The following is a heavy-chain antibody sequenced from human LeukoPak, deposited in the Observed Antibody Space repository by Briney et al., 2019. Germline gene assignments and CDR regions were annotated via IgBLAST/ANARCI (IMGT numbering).Heavy chain of an antibody. V-gene: IGHV1-8*01. Sequence: GASVKVSCKASGYTFTSYDINWVRQATGQGLEWMGWMNPNSGNTGYPQKLQGRVTMTTDTSTTTAYMELRSLRSDDTAVYYCASDVGYCSSTSCYGLYFWGQGTLVTVSS. CDR2: MNPNSGNT. J-gene: IGHJ4*02. CDR3: ASDVGYCSSTSCYGLYF. CDR1: GYTFTSYD. D-gene: IGHD2-2*01.